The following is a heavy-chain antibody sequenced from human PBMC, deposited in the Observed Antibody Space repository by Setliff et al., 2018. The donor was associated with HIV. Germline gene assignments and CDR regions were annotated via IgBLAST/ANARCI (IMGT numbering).Heavy chain of an antibody. Sequence: AASVKVSCKASGYSFTAYGISWVRQAPGQGFEWMGWINIGSGHTNFAQKFQDRVTVTTDTSTNTTYMELRGLRSDDTATYYCARVPSGAAGLVRAGFYFWGQGTLVTVSS. D-gene: IGHD6-25*01. CDR3: ARVPSGAAGLVRAGFYF. CDR1: GYSFTAYG. J-gene: IGHJ4*01. V-gene: IGHV1-18*01. CDR2: INIGSGHT.